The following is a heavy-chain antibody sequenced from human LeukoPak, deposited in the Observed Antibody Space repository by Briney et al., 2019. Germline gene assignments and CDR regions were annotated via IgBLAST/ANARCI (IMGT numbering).Heavy chain of an antibody. V-gene: IGHV3-23*01. Sequence: PGGSLRLSCAASAFTFSGYAMTWVRQAPGKGLAWVSAISAGGGTTYYADSVKGRFTISRDNSKNTLSLQMNSLRAEDTAVYYCAKGIYYVSGSYPYYFDYWGQGTLVTVSS. D-gene: IGHD3-10*01. CDR1: AFTFSGYA. CDR3: AKGIYYVSGSYPYYFDY. CDR2: ISAGGGTT. J-gene: IGHJ4*02.